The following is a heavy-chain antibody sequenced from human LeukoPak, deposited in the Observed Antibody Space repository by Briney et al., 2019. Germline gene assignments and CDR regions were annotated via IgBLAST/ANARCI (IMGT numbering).Heavy chain of an antibody. J-gene: IGHJ4*02. CDR3: ARGEWDLRD. V-gene: IGHV3-20*04. D-gene: IGHD1-26*01. CDR2: INWNGGST. Sequence: PGRSLRLSCAASGFTFDDFGMHWVRQVPGKGLEWVPGINWNGGSTGYVDSVKGRFTISRDNAKNVLFLQMNNLRAEDTAFYYCARGEWDLRDWGQGTLVIVSS. CDR1: GFTFDDFG.